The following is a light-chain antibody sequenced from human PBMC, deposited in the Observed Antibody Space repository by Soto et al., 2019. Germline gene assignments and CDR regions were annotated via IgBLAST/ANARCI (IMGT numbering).Light chain of an antibody. CDR3: CSYTSSTTYV. Sequence: QSVLTQPASVSGSPGQSITISCTGTSSDIGGYNYVSWYQQHPGKAPKLLIYAATSRPSGVSIRFSGSKSGNTASLTISGLQAEDEADYYCCSYTSSTTYVFGPGTKVTVL. CDR2: AAT. J-gene: IGLJ1*01. V-gene: IGLV2-14*01. CDR1: SSDIGGYNY.